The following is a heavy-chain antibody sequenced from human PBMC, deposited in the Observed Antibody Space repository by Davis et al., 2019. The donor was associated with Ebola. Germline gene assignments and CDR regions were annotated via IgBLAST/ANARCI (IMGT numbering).Heavy chain of an antibody. Sequence: PGGSLRLSCAASGFTFSSYSMNWVHQAPGRGLEWVSSISASGGATFYADSVKGRIVMSRDNSNDTLYLRMNNLRAEDTAIYYCAKDLTSYYGSGDFFDYWGQGILVTVSS. J-gene: IGHJ4*02. D-gene: IGHD3-10*01. CDR3: AKDLTSYYGSGDFFDY. V-gene: IGHV3-23*01. CDR2: ISASGGAT. CDR1: GFTFSSYS.